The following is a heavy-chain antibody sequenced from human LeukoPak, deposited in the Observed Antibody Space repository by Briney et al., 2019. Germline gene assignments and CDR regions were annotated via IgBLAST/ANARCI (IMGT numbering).Heavy chain of an antibody. CDR2: ISSSSSYI. Sequence: GGSLRLSCAASGFTFSSYSMNWVRQAPGKGLEWVSSISSSSSYIYYADSVKGRFTISRDNAKNSLYLQMNSLRAEDTAVYYCARCSSSSRHKDYWGQGTLVTVSS. D-gene: IGHD6-6*01. CDR3: ARCSSSSRHKDY. J-gene: IGHJ4*02. V-gene: IGHV3-21*01. CDR1: GFTFSSYS.